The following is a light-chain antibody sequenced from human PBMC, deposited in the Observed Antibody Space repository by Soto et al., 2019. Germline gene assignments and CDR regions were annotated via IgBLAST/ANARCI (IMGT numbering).Light chain of an antibody. J-gene: IGKJ2*01. CDR3: QQYKNGHPRDT. V-gene: IGKV3-15*01. Sequence: EIVMTQSPATLSVSPGERATLACRASQSVSSNLAWYQQTPVQAPRLLIYGASTRATAIPARFSGSGSVTEFTLTISSLQSEDVAGYYWQQYKNGHPRDTFDQGTKLEIK. CDR1: QSVSSN. CDR2: GAS.